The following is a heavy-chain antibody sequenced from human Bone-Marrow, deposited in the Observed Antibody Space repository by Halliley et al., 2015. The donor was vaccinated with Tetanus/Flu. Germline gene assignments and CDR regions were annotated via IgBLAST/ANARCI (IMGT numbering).Heavy chain of an antibody. V-gene: IGHV1-18*01. Sequence: ISGYDGNTKFAQKIQGRVTMTTDTSTRTAYMELRSLRSDDTAVYYCARDPTVDFWSGPYYFDHWGQGTLVTVSS. D-gene: IGHD3-3*01. CDR2: ISGYDGNT. CDR3: ARDPTVDFWSGPYYFDH. J-gene: IGHJ4*02.